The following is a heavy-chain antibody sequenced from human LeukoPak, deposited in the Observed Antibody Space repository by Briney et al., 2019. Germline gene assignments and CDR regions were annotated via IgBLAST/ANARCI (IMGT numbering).Heavy chain of an antibody. CDR3: ARGLGTMIVV. CDR2: INHSGST. Sequence: SETLSLTCAVYGGSSSTYYYFWIRQPPGKGLEWIGEINHSGSTNYNPSLKSRVTISLDTSTNQFSLGLSSVTAADTAVYYCARGLGTMIVVWGQGTLVTVSS. D-gene: IGHD3-22*01. J-gene: IGHJ4*02. V-gene: IGHV4-34*01. CDR1: GGSSSTYY.